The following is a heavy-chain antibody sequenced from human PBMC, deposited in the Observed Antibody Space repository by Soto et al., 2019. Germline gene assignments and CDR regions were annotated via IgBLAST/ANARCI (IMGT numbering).Heavy chain of an antibody. V-gene: IGHV7-4-1*01. J-gene: IGHJ3*02. CDR3: AREGYDILTGYSDAFDI. CDR2: INTNTGNP. Sequence: ASVKVSCKASGYTFTSYAMNWVRQAPGQGLEWMGWINTNTGNPTYAQGSTGRFVFSLDTSVSTAYLQICSLKAEDTAVYYCAREGYDILTGYSDAFDIWGQGTMVTVSS. D-gene: IGHD3-9*01. CDR1: GYTFTSYA.